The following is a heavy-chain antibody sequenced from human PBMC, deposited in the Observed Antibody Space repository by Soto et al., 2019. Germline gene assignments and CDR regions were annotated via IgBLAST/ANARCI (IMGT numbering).Heavy chain of an antibody. J-gene: IGHJ6*02. CDR2: ISYDGSNK. D-gene: IGHD1-26*01. CDR1: GFTFSSYG. V-gene: IGHV3-30*18. Sequence: PGGSLRLSCAPPGFTFSSYGMHWVRQAPGKGLEWVAVISYDGSNKYYADSVKGRFTISRDNSKNTLYLQMNSLRAEDTAVYYCAKDLEVGATAYYYYYGMDVWGQGTTVTVSS. CDR3: AKDLEVGATAYYYYYGMDV.